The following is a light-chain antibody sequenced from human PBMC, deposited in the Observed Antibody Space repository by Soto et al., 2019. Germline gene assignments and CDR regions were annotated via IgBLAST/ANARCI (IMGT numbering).Light chain of an antibody. Sequence: QTVVTQEPSFSVSPGGTVTLTCGLSSGSVSTNYYPSWYQQTPGQAPRTLISNTNTRSSGVPDRFSGSILGNKAALTITGAQADDESDYYCVLYMGNGIWMFGGGTQLTVL. CDR1: SGSVSTNYY. J-gene: IGLJ3*02. CDR3: VLYMGNGIWM. CDR2: NTN. V-gene: IGLV8-61*01.